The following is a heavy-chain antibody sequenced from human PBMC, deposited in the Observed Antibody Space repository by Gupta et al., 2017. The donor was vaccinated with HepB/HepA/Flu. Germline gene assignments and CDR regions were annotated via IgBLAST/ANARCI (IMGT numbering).Heavy chain of an antibody. J-gene: IGHJ4*02. Sequence: RLSCAASGFTVSSNYMSWVRQAPGKGLEWVSVIYSGGSTYYADSVKGRFTISRDNSKNTLYLQMNSLRAEDTAVYYCASLITIFGVVSPIEGGIDYWGQGTLVTVSS. CDR2: IYSGGST. CDR3: ASLITIFGVVSPIEGGIDY. CDR1: GFTVSSNY. D-gene: IGHD3-3*01. V-gene: IGHV3-66*01.